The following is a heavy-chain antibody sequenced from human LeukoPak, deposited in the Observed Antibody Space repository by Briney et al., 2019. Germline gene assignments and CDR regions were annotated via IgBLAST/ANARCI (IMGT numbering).Heavy chain of an antibody. CDR2: IYYSGST. V-gene: IGHV4-30-4*08. D-gene: IGHD2-2*02. CDR1: GGSISSGDYY. J-gene: IGHJ4*02. Sequence: SETLSLTCTVSGGSISSGDYYWGWIRQPPGKGLEWIGYIYYSGSTYYNPSLKSRVTISVETSKNQFSLKLSSVTAADTAVYYCARAKKEYCSSTSCYKDDYWGQGTLVTVSS. CDR3: ARAKKEYCSSTSCYKDDY.